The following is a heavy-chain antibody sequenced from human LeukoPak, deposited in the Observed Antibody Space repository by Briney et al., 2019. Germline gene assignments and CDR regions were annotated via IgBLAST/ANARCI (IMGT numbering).Heavy chain of an antibody. CDR3: ASSLNWGGYFNY. Sequence: HPGGSLRLSCAASGFTVSSNYMSWVRQAPGKGLEWVSVIYSGGSIYYADSVKGRFTISRDNSKNTLYLQMNSLRDEDTAVYYCASSLNWGGYFNYWGQGTLVTVSS. D-gene: IGHD7-27*01. CDR2: IYSGGSI. V-gene: IGHV3-53*01. CDR1: GFTVSSNY. J-gene: IGHJ4*02.